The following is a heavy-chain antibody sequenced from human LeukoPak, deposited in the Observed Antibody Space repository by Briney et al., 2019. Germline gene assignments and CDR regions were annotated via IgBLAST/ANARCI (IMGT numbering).Heavy chain of an antibody. CDR2: VNPEAGET. D-gene: IGHD3-22*01. J-gene: IGHJ4*02. CDR1: GYTFTDYY. CDR3: AIGLGYYDSSGYYYENFDY. Sequence: VKVSCKVSGYTFTDYYMHWVQQAPGKGLEWMGLVNPEAGETIYAEKFKGRVTITADTSTDTAYMELSSLRSEDTAVYYCAIGLGYYDSSGYYYENFDYWGQGSLVTVSS. V-gene: IGHV1-69-2*01.